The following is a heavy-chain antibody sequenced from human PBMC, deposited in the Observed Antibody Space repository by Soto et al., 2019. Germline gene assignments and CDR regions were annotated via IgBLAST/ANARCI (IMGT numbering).Heavy chain of an antibody. J-gene: IGHJ6*02. Sequence: QVQLVQSGAEVKKPGSSVKVSCKASGGTFSSYAISWVRQAPGQGLEWMGGIIPIFGTANYAQKFQGRVTITADESTSTADMELSSLRSEDTAVYYCAREGGGYDTLYYYYGMDVWGQGTTVTVSS. V-gene: IGHV1-69*12. CDR1: GGTFSSYA. CDR2: IIPIFGTA. D-gene: IGHD5-12*01. CDR3: AREGGGYDTLYYYYGMDV.